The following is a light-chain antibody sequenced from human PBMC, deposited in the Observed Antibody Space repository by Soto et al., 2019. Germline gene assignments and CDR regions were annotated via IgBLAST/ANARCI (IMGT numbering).Light chain of an antibody. CDR1: HSVSSR. Sequence: EIVMTQSPATLSVSPGERATLSCRASHSVSSRLAWYQQKPGQAPRLLIYGASTRATGLPARFSGSGSGTEFTLTISSLQYEDFAVYYCQQYTNWPLTFGGGTKVDIK. J-gene: IGKJ4*01. CDR2: GAS. CDR3: QQYTNWPLT. V-gene: IGKV3-15*01.